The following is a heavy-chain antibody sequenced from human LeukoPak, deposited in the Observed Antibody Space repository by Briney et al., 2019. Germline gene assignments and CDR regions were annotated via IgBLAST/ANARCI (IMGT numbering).Heavy chain of an antibody. CDR2: IYTSGST. Sequence: SETLSLTCTVSGGSISSGSYYWSWIRQPAGKGLEWIGRIYTSGSTNYNPSLKSRVTISVDTSKNQFSLKLSSVTAADTAVYYCARDPPYYYDSSGYYLGDAFDIWGQGTMVTVSS. CDR1: GGSISSGSYY. D-gene: IGHD3-22*01. J-gene: IGHJ3*02. V-gene: IGHV4-61*02. CDR3: ARDPPYYYDSSGYYLGDAFDI.